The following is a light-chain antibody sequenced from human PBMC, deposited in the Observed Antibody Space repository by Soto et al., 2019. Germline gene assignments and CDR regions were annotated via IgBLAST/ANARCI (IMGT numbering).Light chain of an antibody. J-gene: IGLJ2*01. V-gene: IGLV1-51*01. CDR2: DNN. CDR3: GTWDGSLSVGV. CDR1: SSNIGNNY. Sequence: QSVLTQPPSVSAAPGQKVTISCSGSSSNIGNNYVSWYQQLPGTAPKLLIYDNNKRPSGIPDRFSGSKSGTSATLGITGLQTGDEADHYCGTWDGSLSVGVFGGGTKLTVL.